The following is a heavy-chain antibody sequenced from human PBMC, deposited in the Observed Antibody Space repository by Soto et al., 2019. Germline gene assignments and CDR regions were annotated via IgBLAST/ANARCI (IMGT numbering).Heavy chain of an antibody. J-gene: IGHJ4*02. CDR1: GFNFTRYS. CDR3: ARESEDLTSNFDY. CDR2: ISSTTNYI. V-gene: IGHV3-21*06. Sequence: EVQLVESGGGLVKPGGSLRLSCAASGFNFTRYSMNWVRQAPGKGLEWVSSISSTTNYIYYGDSMKGRFTNSRENAKNSLYLEMNSLRAEDTAVYYCARESEDLTSNFDYWGQGTLVTVSS.